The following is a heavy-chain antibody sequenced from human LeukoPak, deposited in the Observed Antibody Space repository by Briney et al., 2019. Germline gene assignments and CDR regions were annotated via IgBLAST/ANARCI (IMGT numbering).Heavy chain of an antibody. CDR2: IYTSGST. CDR1: GGSISSGSYY. J-gene: IGHJ4*02. Sequence: SQTLSLTCTASGGSISSGSYYWSWIRQPAGKGLEWIGRIYTSGSTNYNPSLKSRVTISVDTSKNQFSLKLSSVTAADTAVYYCARSDYVWGSYRYLDYWGQGTLVTVSS. V-gene: IGHV4-61*02. D-gene: IGHD3-16*02. CDR3: ARSDYVWGSYRYLDY.